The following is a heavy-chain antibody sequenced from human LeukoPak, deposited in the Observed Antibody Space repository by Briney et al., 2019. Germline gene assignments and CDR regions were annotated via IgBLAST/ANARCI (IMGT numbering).Heavy chain of an antibody. CDR2: IYHNGNT. V-gene: IGHV4-38-2*02. Sequence: SETLSLTCAVSGYSISSGYYWGWIRQPPGKGLEWIGSIYHNGNTYYNPSLKSRVTISVDTSKNQFSLKLSSVTAADTAVSYCAREYSSSSRTFDIWGQGTMVTVSS. D-gene: IGHD6-6*01. CDR1: GYSISSGYY. J-gene: IGHJ3*02. CDR3: AREYSSSSRTFDI.